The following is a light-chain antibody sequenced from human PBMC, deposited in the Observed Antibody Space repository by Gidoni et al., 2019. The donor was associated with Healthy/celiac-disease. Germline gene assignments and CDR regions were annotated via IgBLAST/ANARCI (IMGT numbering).Light chain of an antibody. J-gene: IGKJ2*03. V-gene: IGKV1-39*01. CDR2: AAS. CDR1: QSISSY. CDR3: QQSYSTPYS. Sequence: DIQMTQSPSSLSASVGDRVTITCRASQSISSYLNWYQQKPGKAPKILIYAASILQSGVQSRFSGSGSGTDFTLTISSLQPEDFATYYCQQSYSTPYSFGQGTKLEIK.